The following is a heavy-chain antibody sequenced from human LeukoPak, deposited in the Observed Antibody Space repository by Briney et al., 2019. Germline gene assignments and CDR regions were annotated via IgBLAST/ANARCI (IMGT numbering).Heavy chain of an antibody. V-gene: IGHV3-21*01. J-gene: IGHJ5*02. CDR1: GFTFSSYS. Sequence: GGSLRLSCAASGFTFSSYSMNWVRQAPGKGLEWVSSISNSSSNKYYADSVKGRFTISRDNAKNSLYLQMNSLRAEDTAVYYCARDTDSDNSFDPWGQGTLATVSS. CDR3: ARDTDSDNSFDP. CDR2: ISNSSSNK. D-gene: IGHD2-21*01.